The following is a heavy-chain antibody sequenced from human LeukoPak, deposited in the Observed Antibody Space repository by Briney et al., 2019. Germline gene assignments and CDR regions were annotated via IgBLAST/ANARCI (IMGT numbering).Heavy chain of an antibody. Sequence: PGRSLRLSCAASGFTVSSNYMSWVRQAPGKGLEWVSVIYSGGSTYYADSVKGRFTISRDNSKNTLYLQMNSLRAEDTAVYYCARVQRPQYDILTGPFDYWGQGTLVTVSS. CDR3: ARVQRPQYDILTGPFDY. CDR1: GFTVSSNY. V-gene: IGHV3-66*01. J-gene: IGHJ4*02. CDR2: IYSGGST. D-gene: IGHD3-9*01.